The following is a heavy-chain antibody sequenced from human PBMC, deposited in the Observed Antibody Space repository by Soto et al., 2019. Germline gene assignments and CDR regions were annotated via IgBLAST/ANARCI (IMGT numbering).Heavy chain of an antibody. Sequence: QVRLQESSPGLVEPSGTQSLTCGVSGGSMRNDDWWSWVRQTPGKGLEWIGEISHYGNTNYNPSLKSRVTMSIDTSKNQFSLKVRSFTAADTAMYYCARNGDCTSGICYVGWFDPWGQGTLVSVSS. CDR3: ARNGDCTSGICYVGWFDP. D-gene: IGHD2-2*01. J-gene: IGHJ5*02. V-gene: IGHV4-4*02. CDR2: ISHYGNT. CDR1: GGSMRNDDW.